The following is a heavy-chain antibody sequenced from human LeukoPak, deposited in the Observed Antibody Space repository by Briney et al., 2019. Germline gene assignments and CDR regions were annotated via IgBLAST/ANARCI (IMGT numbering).Heavy chain of an antibody. CDR2: ISGSGDNT. Sequence: RGSLRLSCAASGFTFSNYAMSWVRQAPGKGLEWVSSISGSGDNTYYADSVKGRFTISRDNFKNTLYVQMNSLKAEDTAVYYCTKDLALYTGPYSGSFYSPIDCWGQGPLVTVSS. J-gene: IGHJ4*02. V-gene: IGHV3-23*01. D-gene: IGHD1-26*01. CDR1: GFTFSNYA. CDR3: TKDLALYTGPYSGSFYSPIDC.